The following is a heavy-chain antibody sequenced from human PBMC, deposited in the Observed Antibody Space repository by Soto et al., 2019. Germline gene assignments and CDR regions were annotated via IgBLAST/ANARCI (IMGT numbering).Heavy chain of an antibody. Sequence: QVHLVQSGAEVKKPESSVKVSCKASGGTFNDYAFSWVRQAPGQGLEWMGGIIPIFGATNYAQLFQGRLTITADECTRTLYMELGSPRSDDTAVYYCAIAHSYNHYDMDVWGQGTTVTVSS. CDR1: GGTFNDYA. CDR2: IIPIFGAT. J-gene: IGHJ6*02. V-gene: IGHV1-69*01. D-gene: IGHD1-20*01. CDR3: AIAHSYNHYDMDV.